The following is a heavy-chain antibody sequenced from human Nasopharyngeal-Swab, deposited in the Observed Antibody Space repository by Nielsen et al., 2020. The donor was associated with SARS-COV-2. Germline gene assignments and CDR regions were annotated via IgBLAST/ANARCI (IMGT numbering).Heavy chain of an antibody. CDR2: IDYRRRT. J-gene: IGHJ5*02. V-gene: IGHV4-39*01. D-gene: IGHD6-19*01. CDR1: GGSVSDTDYF. Sequence: SETLSLTCTVSGGSVSDTDYFWGWIRQPPVTGLEWIGNIDYRRRTFYNPSLKSRVSISVDMSKNEFSLKLSSVTAADTAVYYCARRYGGAGSGWFDPWGQGTLVTVSS. CDR3: ARRYGGAGSGWFDP.